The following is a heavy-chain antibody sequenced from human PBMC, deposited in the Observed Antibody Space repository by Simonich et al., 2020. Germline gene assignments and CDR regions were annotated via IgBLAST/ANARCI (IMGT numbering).Heavy chain of an antibody. J-gene: IGHJ3*02. CDR1: GYTFTGYY. D-gene: IGHD7-27*01. V-gene: IGHV1-2*02. CDR2: INPTSGGT. Sequence: QVQLVQSGAEVKKPGASVKVSCKASGYTFTGYYMHWVRQAPGQGLGWMGWINPTSGGTNYAQKLQGRVTMTRDTSISTAYMELSRLRSDDTAVYYCARGRLTGDKGAFDIWGQGTMVTVSS. CDR3: ARGRLTGDKGAFDI.